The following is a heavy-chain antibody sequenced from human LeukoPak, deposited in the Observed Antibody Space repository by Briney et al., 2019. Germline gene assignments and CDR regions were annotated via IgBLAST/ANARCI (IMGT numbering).Heavy chain of an antibody. CDR2: INWNSGSI. D-gene: IGHD1-26*01. Sequence: PGGSLRLSCAASGFSFDDYAMHWVRQAPGKGLEWVSGINWNSGSIDYAESVKGRFTISRDNAKNPLYLQMNSLRAEDTALYYCAKDMMAIVGGTTSAFDMWGQGTMVTVSS. V-gene: IGHV3-9*01. CDR1: GFSFDDYA. CDR3: AKDMMAIVGGTTSAFDM. J-gene: IGHJ3*02.